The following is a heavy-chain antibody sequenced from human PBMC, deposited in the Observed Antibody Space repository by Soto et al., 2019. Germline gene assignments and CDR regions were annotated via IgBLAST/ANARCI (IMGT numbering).Heavy chain of an antibody. CDR3: ARELGINWYIDL. CDR2: IYYSGST. Sequence: QVQLQESGPGLVKPSETLSLTCTVSGGSISSYYWSWIGQPPGKGLEWIGYIYYSGSTNYNPSLKSRVTISVDTSKNQFSLKLSSLTAADTAVYYCARELGINWYIDLWGRGTLVTVSS. CDR1: GGSISSYY. V-gene: IGHV4-59*01. J-gene: IGHJ2*01.